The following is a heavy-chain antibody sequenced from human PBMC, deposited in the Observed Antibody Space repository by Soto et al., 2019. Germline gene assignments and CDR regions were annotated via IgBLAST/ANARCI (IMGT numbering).Heavy chain of an antibody. D-gene: IGHD3-22*01. CDR2: ITGSGDYT. J-gene: IGHJ4*02. V-gene: IGHV3-23*01. CDR1: GFTFINYA. CDR3: AKARYYDSTGYLYYFDY. Sequence: GGSLRLSCAASGFTFINYAMSWVRQAPGKGLEWVSSITGSGDYTYYADSVKGRFTISRDNSKNTLYLQMNSLRAEDTAVYYCAKARYYDSTGYLYYFDYWGQGTLVTVSS.